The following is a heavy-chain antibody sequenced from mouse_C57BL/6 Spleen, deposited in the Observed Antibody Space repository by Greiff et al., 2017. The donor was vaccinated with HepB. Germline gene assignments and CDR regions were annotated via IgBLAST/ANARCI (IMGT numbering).Heavy chain of an antibody. V-gene: IGHV14-3*01. CDR2: IDPANGNT. CDR1: GFNIKNTY. J-gene: IGHJ2*01. CDR3: ARYSSYGFYFDC. D-gene: IGHD1-1*01. Sequence: EVKLMESVAELVRPGASVKLSCTASGFNIKNTYMHWVKQRPEQGLEWIGRIDPANGNTKYAPKFQGKATITADTSSNTAYLQLSSLTSEDSAIYYCARYSSYGFYFDCWGQGTTLTVSS.